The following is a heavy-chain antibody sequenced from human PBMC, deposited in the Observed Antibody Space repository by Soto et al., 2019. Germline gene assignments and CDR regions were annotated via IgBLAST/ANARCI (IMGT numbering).Heavy chain of an antibody. CDR2: INPSGGST. Sequence: ASVKVSCKASGYTFTGYYMHWVRQAPGQGLEWMGIINPSGGSTSYAQKFQGRVTMTRDTSTSTVYMELSSLRSEDTAVYYCARVLSSGRDAFDIWGQGTMVTISS. CDR1: GYTFTGYY. D-gene: IGHD6-19*01. CDR3: ARVLSSGRDAFDI. J-gene: IGHJ3*02. V-gene: IGHV1-46*01.